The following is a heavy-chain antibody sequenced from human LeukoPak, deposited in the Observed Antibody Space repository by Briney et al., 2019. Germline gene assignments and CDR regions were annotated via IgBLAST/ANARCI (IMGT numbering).Heavy chain of an antibody. Sequence: ASVKVSCKASGYTFTSYGISWVRQAPGQGLEWMGWVSVYNGNTKYAQNLQDRVTMTTDTSTTTAYMELRSLRSDDTAVSYCARDGSGSLGTDYWGQGTLVTVSS. CDR3: ARDGSGSLGTDY. J-gene: IGHJ4*02. V-gene: IGHV1-18*01. D-gene: IGHD1-26*01. CDR2: VSVYNGNT. CDR1: GYTFTSYG.